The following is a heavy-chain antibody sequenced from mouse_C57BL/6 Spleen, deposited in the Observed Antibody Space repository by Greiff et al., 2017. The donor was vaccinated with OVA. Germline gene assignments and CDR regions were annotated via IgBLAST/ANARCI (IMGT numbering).Heavy chain of an antibody. J-gene: IGHJ2*01. D-gene: IGHD3-2*02. CDR1: GYTFTSYW. V-gene: IGHV1-50*01. CDR3: ARRGQLRLRGYFDY. CDR2: IDPSDSYT. Sequence: VQLQQPGAELVKPGASVKLSCKASGYTFTSYWMQWVKQRPGQGLEWIGEIDPSDSYTNYNQKFKGKATLTVDTSSSTAYMQLSSLTSEDSAVYYCARRGQLRLRGYFDYWGQGTTLTVSS.